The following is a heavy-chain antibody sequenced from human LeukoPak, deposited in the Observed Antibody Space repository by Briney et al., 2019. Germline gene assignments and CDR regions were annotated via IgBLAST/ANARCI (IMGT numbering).Heavy chain of an antibody. D-gene: IGHD3-22*01. CDR2: IKHDGSEK. Sequence: GGSLRLSCAASGFIFTNYFMSWVRQAPGKGLEWVASIKHDGSEKYYVDSVRGRFTISRDNTMNSLYLQMNSLRAEDTAIYYCTKLLGSGYYWGVDYWGQGTLVTVSS. V-gene: IGHV3-7*03. CDR3: TKLLGSGYYWGVDY. J-gene: IGHJ4*02. CDR1: GFIFTNYF.